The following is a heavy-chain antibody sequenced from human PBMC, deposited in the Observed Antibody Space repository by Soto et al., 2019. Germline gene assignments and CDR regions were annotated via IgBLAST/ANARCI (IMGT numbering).Heavy chain of an antibody. V-gene: IGHV4-30-4*01. Sequence: PSETLSLTCSVSGASVTSGDYYWNWIRQTPGTGLEWLGYMHDSGTTSYNPSLKSRVTISRDTSKNQFSLKLTSVSAADTAVYFCARGGLYDLWSGLFDWAQGIRVTVSS. CDR3: ARGGLYDLWSGLFD. D-gene: IGHD3-3*01. J-gene: IGHJ4*02. CDR1: GASVTSGDYY. CDR2: MHDSGTT.